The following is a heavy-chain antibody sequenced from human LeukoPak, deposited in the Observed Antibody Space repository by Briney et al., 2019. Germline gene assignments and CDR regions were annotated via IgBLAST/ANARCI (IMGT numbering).Heavy chain of an antibody. J-gene: IGHJ4*02. V-gene: IGHV3-30*02. CDR1: GFTFSSYG. CDR2: IRYDGSNK. D-gene: IGHD2-15*01. Sequence: GGSLSLSFAASGFTFSSYGMHWVRQAPGKGLEWVAFIRYDGSNKYYADSEKGRFTISRDNSKNTLYLQMNSLRAEDTAVYYCAPTPSSTPLFDYWGQGTLVTVSS. CDR3: APTPSSTPLFDY.